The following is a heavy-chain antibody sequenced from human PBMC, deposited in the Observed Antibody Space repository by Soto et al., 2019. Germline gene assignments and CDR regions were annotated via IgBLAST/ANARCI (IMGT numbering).Heavy chain of an antibody. CDR2: ISYDGSNK. V-gene: IGHV3-30-3*01. D-gene: IGHD6-13*01. Sequence: PGGSLRLSCAASGFTFSSYAMHWVRRAPGKGLEWVAVISYDGSNKYYADSVKGRFTISRDNSKNTLYLQMNSLRAEDTAVYYCARDGQQLVLDYYGMDVWGQGTTVTVSS. J-gene: IGHJ6*02. CDR3: ARDGQQLVLDYYGMDV. CDR1: GFTFSSYA.